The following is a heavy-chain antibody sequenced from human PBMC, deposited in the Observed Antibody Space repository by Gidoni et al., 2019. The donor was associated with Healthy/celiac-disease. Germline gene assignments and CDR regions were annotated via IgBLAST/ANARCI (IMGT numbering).Heavy chain of an antibody. V-gene: IGHV4-34*01. Sequence: QVQLQQWGAGLLKPSETLSLTCAVYGGSFSGYYWSWIRQPPGKGLEWIGEINHSGSTNYNPSLKSRVTISVDTSKNQFSLKLSSVTAADTAVYYCADGDSSGYYSRLYHWGQGTLVTVSS. CDR2: INHSGST. D-gene: IGHD3-22*01. CDR3: ADGDSSGYYSRLYH. CDR1: GGSFSGYY. J-gene: IGHJ4*02.